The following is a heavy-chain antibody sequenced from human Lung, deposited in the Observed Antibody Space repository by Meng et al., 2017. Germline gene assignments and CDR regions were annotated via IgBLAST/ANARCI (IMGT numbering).Heavy chain of an antibody. CDR3: ARFDISSSGRGDY. V-gene: IGHV4-4*02. Sequence: VQMQESGPGLVKPSGTLSLTCAVSGGSITSSTWWSWVRQASGKGLEWFGEIFHSGSTNYNPPLESRVTISVDKSKNQFSLKVYSVTAADTATYYCARFDISSSGRGDYWGQGILVTVSS. CDR2: IFHSGST. D-gene: IGHD1-26*01. CDR1: GGSITSSTW. J-gene: IGHJ4*02.